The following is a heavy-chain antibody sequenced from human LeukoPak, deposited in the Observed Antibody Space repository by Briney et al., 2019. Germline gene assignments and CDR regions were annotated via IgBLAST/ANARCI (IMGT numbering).Heavy chain of an antibody. D-gene: IGHD2-15*01. V-gene: IGHV3-23*01. CDR2: ICGSVGST. CDR1: GFTFSSYA. Sequence: PGGSLRLSCAASGFTFSSYAMSWVRQAPGKGLEWVSAICGSVGSTYYADSVKGRFTTSRDNSKNTPYLQMNSLRAEDTAVYYCAKAWEGYCSGGSCYYDYWGQGTLVTVSS. CDR3: AKAWEGYCSGGSCYYDY. J-gene: IGHJ4*02.